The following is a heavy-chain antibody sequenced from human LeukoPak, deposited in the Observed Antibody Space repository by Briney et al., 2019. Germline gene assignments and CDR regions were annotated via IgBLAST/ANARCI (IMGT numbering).Heavy chain of an antibody. CDR2: ISSSSYI. V-gene: IGHV3-21*01. CDR3: ARDYRSGWYPFFDY. Sequence: GGSLRLSCAASGFTFSSYSMNWVRQAPGKGLEWVSSISSSSYIYYADSVKGRFTISRDNAKNSLYLQMNSLRAEDTAVYYCARDYRSGWYPFFDYWGQGTLVTVSS. D-gene: IGHD6-19*01. CDR1: GFTFSSYS. J-gene: IGHJ4*02.